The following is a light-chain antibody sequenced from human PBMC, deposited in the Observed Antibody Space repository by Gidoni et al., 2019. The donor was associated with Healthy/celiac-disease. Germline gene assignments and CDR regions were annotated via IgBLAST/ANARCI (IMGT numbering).Light chain of an antibody. CDR1: QSVSSSY. Sequence: EIVLTQSPGTLSLSPGERATLSCRASQSVSSSYLAWYQQKPGQAPRHLIYGASSRATGIPDRFSGSGSGTDFTLTIRRLEPEDFAVYYCQQYGSSPPGLTFGGGTKVEIK. CDR2: GAS. J-gene: IGKJ4*01. V-gene: IGKV3-20*01. CDR3: QQYGSSPPGLT.